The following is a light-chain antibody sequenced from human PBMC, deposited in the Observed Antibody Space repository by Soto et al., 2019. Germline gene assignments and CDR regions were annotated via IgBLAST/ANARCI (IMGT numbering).Light chain of an antibody. CDR1: QGISSY. J-gene: IGKJ3*01. CDR3: QQLNSYPLFT. Sequence: IQLTRSPSSLSASVGDRVTITCRASQGISSYLAWYQQKPGKAPKLLIYAASTLQSGVPSRFSGSGSGTDFTLTISSLQPEDFATYYCQQLNSYPLFTFGPGTKVDIK. V-gene: IGKV1-9*01. CDR2: AAS.